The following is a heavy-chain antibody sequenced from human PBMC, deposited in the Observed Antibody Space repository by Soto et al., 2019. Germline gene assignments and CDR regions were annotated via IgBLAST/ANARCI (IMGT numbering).Heavy chain of an antibody. V-gene: IGHV3-23*01. CDR3: ARDSPGIAAAGYYYYYGMDD. D-gene: IGHD6-13*01. Sequence: GGSLRLSCAASGFTFTTYAMSWVRQASGMGLEWVSSISGSGANTYYTDSVKGRFTISRDNSKSTLYLQMNSLRADDTAVYYCARDSPGIAAAGYYYYYGMDDWGQGTLVTVSS. J-gene: IGHJ6*02. CDR2: ISGSGANT. CDR1: GFTFTTYA.